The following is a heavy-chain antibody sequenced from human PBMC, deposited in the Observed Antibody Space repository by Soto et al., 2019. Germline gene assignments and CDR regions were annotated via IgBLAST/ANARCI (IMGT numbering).Heavy chain of an antibody. V-gene: IGHV4-34*01. CDR2: INYPGRT. CDR3: ARIPYNRWFDP. D-gene: IGHD1-1*01. Sequence: SETLSLTCAVYHQSFSGYFWSWIRQPPGSALEWIGEINYPGRTTYNPSLKSRATMSVDTSKNQFSLKLTSVTAADTAVYYCARIPYNRWFDPWGQGTLVTVSS. J-gene: IGHJ5*02. CDR1: HQSFSGYF.